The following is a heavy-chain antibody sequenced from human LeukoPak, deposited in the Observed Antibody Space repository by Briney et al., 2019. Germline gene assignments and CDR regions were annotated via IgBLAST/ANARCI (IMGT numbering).Heavy chain of an antibody. CDR3: ATYSSLNAREFQY. Sequence: ETLSLTCAVYGGSFSGYYWSWVRQAPGKGLEWVANIKTDGSEKYYVDSVKGRFTISRDNAKNSLYLQMNSLRAEDTAVYYCATYSSLNAREFQYWGQGTLVTVSS. J-gene: IGHJ1*01. D-gene: IGHD3-22*01. CDR1: GGSFSGYY. CDR2: IKTDGSEK. V-gene: IGHV3-7*01.